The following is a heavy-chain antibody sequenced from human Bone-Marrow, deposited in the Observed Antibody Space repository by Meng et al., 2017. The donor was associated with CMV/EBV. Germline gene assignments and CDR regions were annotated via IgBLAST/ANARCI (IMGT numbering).Heavy chain of an antibody. CDR2: INPKSAGT. V-gene: IGHV1-2*06. J-gene: IGHJ4*02. CDR3: TRTWIDSFTPDFDY. CDR1: GYTFVGHY. D-gene: IGHD2-2*03. Sequence: GELGGAGGEGKKPGASGKGPCKTSGYTFVGHYIHWVRQAPGQGREWMGRINPKSAGTDYVEKFQGTVTMTRDTSNTIVYMELSRLTADDTAVYYCTRTWIDSFTPDFDYWGQGSLVTVSS.